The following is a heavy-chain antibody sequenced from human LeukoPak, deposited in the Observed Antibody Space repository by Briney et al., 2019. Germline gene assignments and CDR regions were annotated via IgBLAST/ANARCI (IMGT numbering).Heavy chain of an antibody. Sequence: GGSLRLSCAASGFTFSDYYMSWVRQAPGKGLEWVSYISSRGSTIYYADSVRGGFTISRDNAKNSLNLQMNSLRDEDTAVYYCARGNGYCSSTSCYPDYFDYCGQGTLVTVSS. CDR1: GFTFSDYY. CDR3: ARGNGYCSSTSCYPDYFDY. CDR2: ISSRGSTI. J-gene: IGHJ4*02. D-gene: IGHD2-2*01. V-gene: IGHV3-11*01.